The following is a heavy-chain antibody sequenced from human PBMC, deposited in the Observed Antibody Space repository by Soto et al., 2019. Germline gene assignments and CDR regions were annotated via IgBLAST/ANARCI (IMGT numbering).Heavy chain of an antibody. CDR2: ISGSGGST. D-gene: IGHD3-9*01. CDR1: GFTFSSYA. CDR3: AKDRDGFEVVNWFDP. J-gene: IGHJ5*02. V-gene: IGHV3-23*01. Sequence: GGSLRLSCAASGFTFSSYAMSWVRQAPGKGLEWVSAISGSGGSTYYADSVKGRFTISRDNSKNTLYLQMNSLRAEDTVVYYCAKDRDGFEVVNWFDPWGQGTLVTVSS.